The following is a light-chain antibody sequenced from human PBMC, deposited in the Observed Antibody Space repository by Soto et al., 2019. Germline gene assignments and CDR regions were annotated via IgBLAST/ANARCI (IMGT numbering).Light chain of an antibody. CDR3: QQYDIWPPYT. CDR1: QNIRSS. J-gene: IGKJ2*01. V-gene: IGKV3-15*01. CDR2: DAS. Sequence: EVVMTQSPASLSASPGERVTLSCRASQNIRSSLAWYQQRPVQAPRLLIYDASTRATGIPPRFSGGGSGTEFTVTIGSLQSEDFAIYYGQQYDIWPPYTFGQGTKVEF.